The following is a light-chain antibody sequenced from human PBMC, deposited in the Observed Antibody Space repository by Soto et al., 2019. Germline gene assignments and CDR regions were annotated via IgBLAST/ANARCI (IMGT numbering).Light chain of an antibody. Sequence: EVVLTQSPGTLSLSPRERATLSCRASQSVSNNYLAWYQHKPGQAPRLLIYGASNRAPGIPDRFSGSGSGPDFTLTISRLEPEDFAVYYCQQYAASPRTFGQGTLFEVK. CDR1: QSVSNNY. CDR2: GAS. V-gene: IGKV3-20*01. CDR3: QQYAASPRT. J-gene: IGKJ1*01.